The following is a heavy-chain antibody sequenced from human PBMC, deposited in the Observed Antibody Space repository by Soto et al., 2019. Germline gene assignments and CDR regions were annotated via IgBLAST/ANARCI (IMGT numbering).Heavy chain of an antibody. CDR1: GGSIISASYS. Sequence: QVQLQESGPRLVKPSQTLSLSCAVSGGSIISASYSWNWIRQSPGRGLEWIGHIYSSGSTYYNPSLKCRVSISVDTSNNPFSLKLISVTAADTAVYFCAREDAARIERWFDAWGQGILVTVSS. V-gene: IGHV4-31*11. D-gene: IGHD6-6*01. CDR2: IYSSGST. J-gene: IGHJ5*02. CDR3: AREDAARIERWFDA.